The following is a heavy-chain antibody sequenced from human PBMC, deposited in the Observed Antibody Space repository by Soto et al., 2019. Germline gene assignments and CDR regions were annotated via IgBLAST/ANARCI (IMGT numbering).Heavy chain of an antibody. CDR3: AEDVSGGDYLDYFDY. CDR1: GFTFSSYA. D-gene: IGHD4-17*01. J-gene: IGHJ4*02. Sequence: EVQLLESGGGLVQPGGSLRLSCAASGFTFSSYAMSWVRQAPGKGLEWVSAISGSGGSTYYADSVKGRFTISRDNSKNTLYLQMNSLSAEDTAVYYCAEDVSGGDYLDYFDYWGQGTLVTVSS. CDR2: ISGSGGST. V-gene: IGHV3-23*01.